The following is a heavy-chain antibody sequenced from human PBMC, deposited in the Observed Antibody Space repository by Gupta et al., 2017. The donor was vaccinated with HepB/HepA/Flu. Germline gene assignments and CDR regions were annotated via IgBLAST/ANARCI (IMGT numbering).Heavy chain of an antibody. CDR1: GFTFSSYS. D-gene: IGHD3-3*01. CDR3: ARDKVTIFGVVQTPMDV. Sequence: EVQLVESGGGLVKPGGSLRPSCAASGFTFSSYSMNWVRQAPGKGLEWVSSISSSSSYIYYADSVMGRFTISRDNAKNSLYLQMNSLRAEDTAVYYCARDKVTIFGVVQTPMDVWGQGTTVTVSS. CDR2: ISSSSSYI. J-gene: IGHJ6*02. V-gene: IGHV3-21*01.